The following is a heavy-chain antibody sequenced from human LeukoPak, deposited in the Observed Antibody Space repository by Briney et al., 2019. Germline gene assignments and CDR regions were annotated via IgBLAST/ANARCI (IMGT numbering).Heavy chain of an antibody. V-gene: IGHV4-4*07. CDR1: GGSISSYY. CDR2: IYTSGST. J-gene: IGHJ6*03. Sequence: SETLSLTCTVSGGSISSYYWSWIRQPAGKGLEWIGRIYTSGSTNYNPSLKSRVTMSVDTSKNQFSLKLSSVTAADTAVYYCARAGISMSYYYMDVWGKGTTVTISS. D-gene: IGHD3-10*02. CDR3: ARAGISMSYYYMDV.